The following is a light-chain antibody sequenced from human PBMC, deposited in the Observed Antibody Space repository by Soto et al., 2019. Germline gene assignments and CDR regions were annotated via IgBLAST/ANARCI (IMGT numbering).Light chain of an antibody. CDR2: SNH. Sequence: QSVLTQPPSASGTPGQRVTISCSGSSSNIGSNYVYWYQQLPGTAPKLLIYSNHQRPSGGPDRFSGSKSGTSAALAISGLRSEDEADYYCAAWDDSLSGVVFGGGTKLTVL. CDR1: SSNIGSNY. J-gene: IGLJ2*01. V-gene: IGLV1-47*02. CDR3: AAWDDSLSGVV.